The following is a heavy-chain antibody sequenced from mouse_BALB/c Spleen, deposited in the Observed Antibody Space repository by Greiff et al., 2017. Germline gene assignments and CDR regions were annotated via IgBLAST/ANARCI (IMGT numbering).Heavy chain of an antibody. CDR3: ARDYRYGDY. CDR2: IDPSDSDT. D-gene: IGHD2-14*01. J-gene: IGHJ2*01. Sequence: QVQLQQPGAELVRPGASVKLSCKASGYTFTSYWMNWVKQRPGQGLEWIGMIDPSDSDTHYNQMFKDKATLPVDKSSSTAYMQLSSLTSEDSAVYYCARDYRYGDYWGQGTTLTVSS. CDR1: GYTFTSYW. V-gene: IGHV1-61*01.